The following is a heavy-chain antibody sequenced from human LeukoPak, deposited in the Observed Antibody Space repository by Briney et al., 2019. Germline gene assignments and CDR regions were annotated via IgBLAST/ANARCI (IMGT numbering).Heavy chain of an antibody. D-gene: IGHD5-12*01. Sequence: GGSLRLSCAASGFTFSDYYMNWIRQAPGKGLEWVSYITGSSSYTNYADSVKGRFTISRDNAKNSLYLQMNSLRDEDTAVYYCARAMRSGYDYWGQGTLVTASS. CDR2: ITGSSSYT. J-gene: IGHJ4*02. V-gene: IGHV3-11*06. CDR3: ARAMRSGYDY. CDR1: GFTFSDYY.